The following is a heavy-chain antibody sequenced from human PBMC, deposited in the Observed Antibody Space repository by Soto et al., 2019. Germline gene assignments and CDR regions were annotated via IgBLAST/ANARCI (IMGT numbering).Heavy chain of an antibody. J-gene: IGHJ6*02. D-gene: IGHD6-6*01. CDR3: ARCIAARAEELGHYYYGMDV. CDR1: GGSISSSSHY. V-gene: IGHV4-39*01. Sequence: SETLSLTCTVSGGSISSSSHYWAWIRQPPGKGLEWIGSIYYDGSTHYYPSLESRVTISADMSKNQFSLRLNSVTAADTAVYYCARCIAARAEELGHYYYGMDVWGQGTTVTVSS. CDR2: IYYDGST.